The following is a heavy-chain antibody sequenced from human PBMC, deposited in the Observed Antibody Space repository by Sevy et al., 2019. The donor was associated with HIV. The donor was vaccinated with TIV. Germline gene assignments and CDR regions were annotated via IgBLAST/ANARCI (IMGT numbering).Heavy chain of an antibody. CDR2: IIPILGTV. Sequence: SVKVSCKASGGTFCSYGISWVRQAPGQGLEWMGGIIPILGTVNYAQKFQGRVTITADESTKTAYMELSSLRSEDTAVYYCARGGGNGWYYFDYWGQETLVTVSS. CDR3: ARGGGNGWYYFDY. V-gene: IGHV1-69*13. D-gene: IGHD6-19*01. J-gene: IGHJ4*02. CDR1: GGTFCSYG.